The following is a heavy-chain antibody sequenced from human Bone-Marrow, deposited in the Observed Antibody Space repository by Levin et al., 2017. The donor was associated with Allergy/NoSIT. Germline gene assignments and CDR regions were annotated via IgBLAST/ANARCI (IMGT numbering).Heavy chain of an antibody. Sequence: ASETLSLTCAVSGTSISSHYWSWIRQSPGKGLEWIGYIFYSGSTNYNPSLESRVAISVDTSKNEVSLKVTSVTAADTAVYFCARVKTVTRLDYWGQGILVTVSS. V-gene: IGHV4-59*11. CDR2: IFYSGST. J-gene: IGHJ4*02. CDR1: GTSISSHY. CDR3: ARVKTVTRLDY. D-gene: IGHD4-17*01.